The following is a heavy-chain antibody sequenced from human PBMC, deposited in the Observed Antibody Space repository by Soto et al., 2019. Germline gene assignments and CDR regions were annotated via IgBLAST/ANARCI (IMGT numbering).Heavy chain of an antibody. CDR2: ISAHNGNT. J-gene: IGHJ4*02. D-gene: IGHD1-1*01. Sequence: QVHLVQSGAEVKKPGASVKVSCKGSGYDFTTYGITWVRQAPGQGLEWMAWISAHNGNTDYAQQLQGRVTVTRDTFTSTAYMELRSLRSDDTAMYYCARGRYGDYWGQGALVTVSS. V-gene: IGHV1-18*01. CDR3: ARGRYGDY. CDR1: GYDFTTYG.